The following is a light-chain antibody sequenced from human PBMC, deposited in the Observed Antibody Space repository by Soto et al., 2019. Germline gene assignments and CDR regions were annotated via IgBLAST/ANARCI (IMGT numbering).Light chain of an antibody. CDR2: GAS. J-gene: IGKJ2*01. CDR1: QSVSDN. V-gene: IGKV3-15*01. Sequence: IVMTQSRATLSVSPGERVTLSCRASQSVSDNLAWYQQKPGQAPRLLIYGASTRATTIPARFSGSGSGTEFTLTISSLQSEDFAVYYCQQSNNWPYTFGQGTKLDIK. CDR3: QQSNNWPYT.